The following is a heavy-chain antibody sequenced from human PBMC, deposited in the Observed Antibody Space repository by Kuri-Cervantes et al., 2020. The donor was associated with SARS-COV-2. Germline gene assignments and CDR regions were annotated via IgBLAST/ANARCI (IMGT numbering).Heavy chain of an antibody. CDR3: ARVSGDWFDP. CDR2: INHSGST. D-gene: IGHD1-26*01. J-gene: IGHJ5*02. V-gene: IGHV4-34*01. Sequence: SETLSLTCTVSGGSISSYYWSWIRQPPGKGLEWIGEINHSGSTNYNPSLKSRVTISVDTSKNQFSLKLSSVTAADTAVYYCARVSGDWFDPWGQGNLVTVSS. CDR1: GGSISSYY.